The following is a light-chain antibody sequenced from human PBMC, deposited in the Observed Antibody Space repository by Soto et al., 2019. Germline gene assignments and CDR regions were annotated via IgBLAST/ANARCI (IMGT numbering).Light chain of an antibody. J-gene: IGLJ2*01. CDR2: EVY. CDR1: SSDVGTYNL. Sequence: QSVLTQPASVSGSPGQSITISCIGTSSDVGTYNLVSWHQHHPGKAPKLIIYEVYKRSSGVSNRFSGSKSGNTASLTLSGLQPEDEADYYCCSYGGSDTILFGGGTQLTVL. V-gene: IGLV2-23*02. CDR3: CSYGGSDTIL.